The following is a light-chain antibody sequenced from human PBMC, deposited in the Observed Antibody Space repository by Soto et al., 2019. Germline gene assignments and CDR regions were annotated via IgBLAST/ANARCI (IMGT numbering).Light chain of an antibody. V-gene: IGKV1-5*03. CDR2: KAS. CDR1: QSVSDY. Sequence: DIQMTQSPSTLSASIGDRVTITCRASQSVSDYLAWYQQKPGKAPNLLIYKASSLESGVPSRFSGSGSGTEFSLSISSLQPDDFATYYCQQYYSYSQTFGQGTKVEIK. J-gene: IGKJ1*01. CDR3: QQYYSYSQT.